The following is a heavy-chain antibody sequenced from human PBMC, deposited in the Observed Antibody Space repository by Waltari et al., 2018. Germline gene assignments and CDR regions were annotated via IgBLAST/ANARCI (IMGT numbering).Heavy chain of an antibody. Sequence: QLQLQESGPGLVKPSGTLSLPCAVSGESVSNNYWWSWVRPSPGKGLEWIGQVHGGGKTNYNPSFASRAMISLDTSTDQFALRVTSATAADTAVYYCARDRGRGLYLDAWGQGTLVTVSP. D-gene: IGHD2-15*01. CDR2: VHGGGKT. J-gene: IGHJ4*02. V-gene: IGHV4-4*02. CDR3: ARDRGRGLYLDA. CDR1: GESVSNNYW.